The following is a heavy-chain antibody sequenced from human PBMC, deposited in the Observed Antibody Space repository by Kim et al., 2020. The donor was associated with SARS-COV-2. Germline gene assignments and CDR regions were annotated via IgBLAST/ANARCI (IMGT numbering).Heavy chain of an antibody. CDR2: TSYDGSSK. Sequence: GGSLRLSCAASGFTFSSYAMHWVRQAPGKGLEWVAVTSYDGSSKYHADSVKGRFTISRDNSKNTLYLQMNSLRPEDTALYYCARDVNSGIAVAGVHCYYGMDVWGQGTTVTVSS. CDR3: ARDVNSGIAVAGVHCYYGMDV. J-gene: IGHJ6*02. CDR1: GFTFSSYA. D-gene: IGHD6-19*01. V-gene: IGHV3-30-3*01.